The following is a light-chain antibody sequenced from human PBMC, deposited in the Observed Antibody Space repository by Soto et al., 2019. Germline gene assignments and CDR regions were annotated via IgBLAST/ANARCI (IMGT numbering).Light chain of an antibody. Sequence: QSALTQPASVSGSPGQLITISCTGTSSDVGGYNYVSWYQQHPGKAPKLMIYDVSNRPSGVSNRFSGSKSGNTASLTISGLQAEDEADYYCSSYTVFGGGTKLTVL. CDR1: SSDVGGYNY. J-gene: IGLJ2*01. V-gene: IGLV2-14*01. CDR3: SSYTV. CDR2: DVS.